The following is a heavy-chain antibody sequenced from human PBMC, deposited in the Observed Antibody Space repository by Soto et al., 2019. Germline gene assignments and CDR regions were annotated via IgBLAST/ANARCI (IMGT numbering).Heavy chain of an antibody. D-gene: IGHD6-19*01. V-gene: IGHV1-18*01. Sequence: ASVKVSCKASGYTFTSYGISWVRQAPGQGLEWMGWISAYNGNTNYAQKLQGRVTMTTDTSTSTAYMELRSLRSDDTAVYYCASPRTGIAVAGKQYYYYYGMDVWGQGTTVTVSS. CDR2: ISAYNGNT. CDR3: ASPRTGIAVAGKQYYYYYGMDV. J-gene: IGHJ6*02. CDR1: GYTFTSYG.